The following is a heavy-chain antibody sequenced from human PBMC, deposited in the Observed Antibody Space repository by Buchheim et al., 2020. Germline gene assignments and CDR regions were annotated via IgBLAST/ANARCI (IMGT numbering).Heavy chain of an antibody. J-gene: IGHJ6*02. CDR1: GFTFSSYG. V-gene: IGHV3-30*18. CDR2: ISYDGSNK. Sequence: QVQLVESGGGVVQPGRSLRLSCAASGFTFSSYGMHWVRQAPGKGLEWVAVISYDGSNKYYADSVKGRFTISRDNSKNTLYLQMNSLRAEDTAVYYCAKEVFWRGFTGGMDVWGQGTT. D-gene: IGHD2-8*02. CDR3: AKEVFWRGFTGGMDV.